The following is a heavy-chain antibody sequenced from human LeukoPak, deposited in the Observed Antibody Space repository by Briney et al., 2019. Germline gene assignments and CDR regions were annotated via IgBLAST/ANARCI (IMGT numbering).Heavy chain of an antibody. D-gene: IGHD3-9*01. Sequence: PSETLSPTCTVSGGSISSSNYYWGWIRQPPGKGLEWIGSIYYSGSTYYNPSLKSRVTISVDTSKNQFSLRLISVTAADTAVYYCARHPVLRYLGTWGQGTLVTVSS. CDR1: GGSISSSNYY. CDR3: ARHPVLRYLGT. CDR2: IYYSGST. V-gene: IGHV4-39*01. J-gene: IGHJ4*02.